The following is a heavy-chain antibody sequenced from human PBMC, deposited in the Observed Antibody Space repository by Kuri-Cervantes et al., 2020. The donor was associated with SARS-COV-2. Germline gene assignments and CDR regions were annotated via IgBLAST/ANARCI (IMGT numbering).Heavy chain of an antibody. Sequence: ASVKVSCKASGGTFSSYAISWVRQAPGQGLEWMGWINPNSGGTNYAQKFQGWVTMTRDTSISTAYMELSRLRSDDTAVYYCARSLLVGATLYLDHWGQGTLVTVSS. CDR2: INPNSGGT. J-gene: IGHJ4*02. CDR3: ARSLLVGATLYLDH. CDR1: GGTFSSYA. D-gene: IGHD1-26*01. V-gene: IGHV1-2*04.